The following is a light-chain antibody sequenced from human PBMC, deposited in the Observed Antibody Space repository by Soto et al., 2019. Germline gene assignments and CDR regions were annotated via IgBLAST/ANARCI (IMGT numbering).Light chain of an antibody. CDR1: RNVGSN. CDR3: QQYNDWKT. J-gene: IGKJ1*01. Sequence: ETVMTQSPATLSVSPGERATLSCRASRNVGSNLAWYQQKPGQAPRLLIYGASTRATGIPARFSGSGSGTEFTLTISSLHSEDFAVYYCQQYNDWKTFGQGTKVEIK. V-gene: IGKV3-15*01. CDR2: GAS.